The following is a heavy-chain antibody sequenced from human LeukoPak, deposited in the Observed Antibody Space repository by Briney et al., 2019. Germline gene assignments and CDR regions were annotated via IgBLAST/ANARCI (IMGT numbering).Heavy chain of an antibody. CDR3: ARDGSGRWYFDY. CDR2: IWYDGSNK. CDR1: GFTFSSYG. J-gene: IGHJ4*02. V-gene: IGHV3-33*01. Sequence: GGSLRLSCAASGFTFSSYGMHWVRQAPGEGLEWVAVIWYDGSNKYYADSVKGRFTISRDNSKNTLYLQMNSLRAEDTAVYYCARDGSGRWYFDYWGQGTLVTVSS. D-gene: IGHD3-10*01.